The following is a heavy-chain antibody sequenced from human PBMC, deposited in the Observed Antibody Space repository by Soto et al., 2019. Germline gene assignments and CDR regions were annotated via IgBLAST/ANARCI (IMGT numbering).Heavy chain of an antibody. V-gene: IGHV3-23*01. CDR1: GFTFSSYA. D-gene: IGHD2-15*01. CDR2: ISGSGGST. CDR3: AKVGPYCSGGSCYSDWFDP. J-gene: IGHJ5*02. Sequence: EVQLLESGGGLVQPGGSLRLSCAASGFTFSSYAMSWVRQAPGKGLEWVSAISGSGGSTHYADSVKGRFTISRDNSKNTLYLQMNSLRAEDTAVYYCAKVGPYCSGGSCYSDWFDPWGQGTLVTVSS.